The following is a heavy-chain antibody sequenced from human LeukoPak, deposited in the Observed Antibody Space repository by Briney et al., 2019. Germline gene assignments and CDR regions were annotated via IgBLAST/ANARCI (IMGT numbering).Heavy chain of an antibody. J-gene: IGHJ4*02. Sequence: PSETLSLTCTVSGGSISSYYWSWIRQPPGKGLEWIGYIYHSGSTYYNPSLKSRVTISVDRSKNQFSLKLSSVTAADTAVYYCARALARTFLDYWGQGTLVTVSS. CDR3: ARALARTFLDY. D-gene: IGHD3-3*02. V-gene: IGHV4-59*12. CDR1: GGSISSYY. CDR2: IYHSGST.